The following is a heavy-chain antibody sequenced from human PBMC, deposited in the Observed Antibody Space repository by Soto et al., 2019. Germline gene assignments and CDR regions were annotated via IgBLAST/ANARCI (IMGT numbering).Heavy chain of an antibody. D-gene: IGHD2-15*01. V-gene: IGHV3-11*01. CDR3: ARNGYCSRDACSYGVDV. CDR1: GFSFSDYY. Sequence: QVQLVESGGGLVTPGGSLRLSCAASGFSFSDYYMSWIRQAPGKGLEWVSYISSSGSSIYYADSVKGRFTVSRDNAKDSMWLQVNSLRAEDTAVYYCARNGYCSRDACSYGVDVWGQGTTVTVSS. J-gene: IGHJ6*02. CDR2: ISSSGSSI.